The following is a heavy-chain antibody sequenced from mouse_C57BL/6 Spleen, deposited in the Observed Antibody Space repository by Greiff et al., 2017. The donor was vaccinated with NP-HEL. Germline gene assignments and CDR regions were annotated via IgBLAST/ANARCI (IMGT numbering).Heavy chain of an antibody. CDR1: GSAFSSSW. Sequence: VPLQPPGPGLVKPGASVKLSCKASGSAFSSSWVNWVKTRPGKGLGWIGRVYPGDGGTNYNGKFKGKATLTADKSSSTAYMQLSSLTSEDSAVYFCARGLTPDYWGQGTTLTVSS. CDR3: ARGLTPDY. J-gene: IGHJ2*01. V-gene: IGHV1-82*01. D-gene: IGHD3-1*01. CDR2: VYPGDGGT.